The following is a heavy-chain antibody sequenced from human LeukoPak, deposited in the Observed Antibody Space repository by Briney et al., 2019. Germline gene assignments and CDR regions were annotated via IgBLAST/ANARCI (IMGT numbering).Heavy chain of an antibody. CDR3: ARDKIVGATYFDY. CDR2: IKQNGSEK. Sequence: GGSLRLSCAASGFTFSSYWMSWVRQAPGKGLEWVANIKQNGSEKYYVDSVKGRFTISRDNAKNSLYLQMNSLRAEDTAVYYCARDKIVGATYFDYWGQGTLVTVSS. V-gene: IGHV3-7*01. J-gene: IGHJ4*02. D-gene: IGHD1-26*01. CDR1: GFTFSSYW.